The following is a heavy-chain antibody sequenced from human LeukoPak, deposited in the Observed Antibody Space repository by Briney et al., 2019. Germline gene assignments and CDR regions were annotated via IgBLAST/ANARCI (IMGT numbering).Heavy chain of an antibody. Sequence: GGSLRLSCAVSGFTVSSNYMIWVRQAPGKGLEWVSVIYSDGSTYYADSVKGRYTISRDNSKNTLYPQMNSLRAEDTAVYYCARDGGGYRYGIFDYWGQGTLVTVSS. CDR2: IYSDGST. CDR3: ARDGGGYRYGIFDY. CDR1: GFTVSSNY. J-gene: IGHJ4*02. V-gene: IGHV3-53*01. D-gene: IGHD5-18*01.